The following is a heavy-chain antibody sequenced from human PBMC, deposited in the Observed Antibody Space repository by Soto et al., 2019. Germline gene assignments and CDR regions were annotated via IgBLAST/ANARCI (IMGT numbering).Heavy chain of an antibody. D-gene: IGHD6-13*01. CDR2: INHSGST. Sequence: SETLSLTCAVYGGSFSGYYWSWIRQPPGKGLEWIGEINHSGSTNYNPSLKSRVTISVDTSKNQFSLKLSSVTAADTAVYYCARGQGAAAGTYFQHWGQGTLVTVSS. V-gene: IGHV4-34*01. J-gene: IGHJ1*01. CDR1: GGSFSGYY. CDR3: ARGQGAAAGTYFQH.